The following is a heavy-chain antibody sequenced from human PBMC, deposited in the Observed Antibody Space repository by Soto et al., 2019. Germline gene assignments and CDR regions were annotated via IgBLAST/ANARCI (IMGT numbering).Heavy chain of an antibody. CDR3: ARDQEKYVWGREYYYGMDV. D-gene: IGHD3-16*01. Sequence: QVQLQESGPGLVKPSQTLSLTCTVSGGSISSGGYYWSWIRQHPGKGLEWIGYIYYSGSTYYNPSLKSRVTISVDTSKNQFSLKLSSVTAADTAVYYCARDQEKYVWGREYYYGMDVWGQGTTVTVSS. CDR1: GGSISSGGYY. CDR2: IYYSGST. V-gene: IGHV4-31*03. J-gene: IGHJ6*02.